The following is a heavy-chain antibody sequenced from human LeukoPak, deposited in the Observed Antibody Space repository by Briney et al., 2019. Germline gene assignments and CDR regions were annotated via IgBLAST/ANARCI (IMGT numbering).Heavy chain of an antibody. Sequence: GGSLRLSCVVSGFTFSNYWMTWVRQAPGKGLEWVANIQQDGSEKYYVDSVKGRFTIFRDNAKNSVYLQMNSLRAEDTAVYYCARFGYSHGYGWGGGYYYYYMDVWGKGTTVTVS. CDR2: IQQDGSEK. D-gene: IGHD5-18*01. V-gene: IGHV3-7*01. J-gene: IGHJ6*03. CDR1: GFTFSNYW. CDR3: ARFGYSHGYGWGGGYYYYYMDV.